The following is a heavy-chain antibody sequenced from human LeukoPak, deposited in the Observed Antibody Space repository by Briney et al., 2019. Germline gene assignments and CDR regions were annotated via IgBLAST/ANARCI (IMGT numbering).Heavy chain of an antibody. Sequence: GGSLRLSCAASGFTFSSYGMSWVRQAPGKGLEWVANIKQDGSEKYYVDSVEGRFTVSRANTKNSLYLQMNSLRAEDTAVYYCTMIEWERWRGWGQGTLVTVSS. CDR1: GFTFSSYG. D-gene: IGHD1-26*01. J-gene: IGHJ4*02. V-gene: IGHV3-7*01. CDR2: IKQDGSEK. CDR3: TMIEWERWRG.